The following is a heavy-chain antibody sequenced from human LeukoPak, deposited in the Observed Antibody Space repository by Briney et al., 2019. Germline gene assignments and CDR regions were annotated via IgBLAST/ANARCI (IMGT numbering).Heavy chain of an antibody. CDR1: GFTFSSYV. CDR2: ISGSGGST. D-gene: IGHD6-25*01. V-gene: IGHV3-23*01. J-gene: IGHJ4*02. CDR3: AKKAATGGPTYYFDY. Sequence: GGSLRLSCAASGFTFSSYVMSWVRQAPGKGLEWVSSISGSGGSTYYADSVKGRFTISRGNSKNTLYLQMTSLRAEDTAVYYCAKKAATGGPTYYFDYWGQGTLVTVSS.